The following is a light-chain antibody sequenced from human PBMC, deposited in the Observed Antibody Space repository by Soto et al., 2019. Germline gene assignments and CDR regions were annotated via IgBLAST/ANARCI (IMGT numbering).Light chain of an antibody. CDR1: SSNIGAGYD. CDR2: GNS. CDR3: QSYDSSLSGSVV. V-gene: IGLV1-40*01. Sequence: QSALTQPPSVSGAPGQRVTISCTGSSSNIGAGYDVHWYQQLPGTAPKLLIYGNSNRPSGVPDRFSGSKSGTSASLAITGLQAEDEADYYCQSYDSSLSGSVVVGGGTKLTVL. J-gene: IGLJ2*01.